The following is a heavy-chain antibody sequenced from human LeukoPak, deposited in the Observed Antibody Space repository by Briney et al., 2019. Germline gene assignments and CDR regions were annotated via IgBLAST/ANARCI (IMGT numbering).Heavy chain of an antibody. V-gene: IGHV3-23*01. D-gene: IGHD6-19*01. CDR1: GFTFSSYA. CDR2: ISASDGTT. Sequence: GGSLRLSCAASGFTFSSYAMSWVRQAPGKGLEWVSTISASDGTTYYADSVKGRFTISRDNSKNTLYLQMNSLRAEDTAVYYCARGPDEGSGWQGAHYYYYYGMDVWGQGTTVTVSS. CDR3: ARGPDEGSGWQGAHYYYYYGMDV. J-gene: IGHJ6*02.